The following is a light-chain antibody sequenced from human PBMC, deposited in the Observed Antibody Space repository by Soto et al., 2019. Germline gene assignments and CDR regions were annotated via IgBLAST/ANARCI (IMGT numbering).Light chain of an antibody. CDR2: AAS. V-gene: IGKV1-12*02. CDR1: QGINSW. CDR3: QKGNGFPWT. Sequence: DIQMTQSPSSVSASVGDRVTITCRASQGINSWLAWYQQKAGKAPNLLIYAASSLQSGFPSRFSGSGSGTDFTLTINSLQPEDSASYYCQKGNGFPWTFGQGTKVEIK. J-gene: IGKJ1*01.